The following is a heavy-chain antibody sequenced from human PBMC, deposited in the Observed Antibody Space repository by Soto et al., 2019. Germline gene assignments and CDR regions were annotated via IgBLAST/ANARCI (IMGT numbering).Heavy chain of an antibody. Sequence: QVHLVESGGGVVQPGTSLRLSCAASGFSFSIFGMHWVRQAPGKGLEWVAGIWYDGSIKYYADSVKGRFSISRDNSKNTLYLQMNSLRAEDTAVYYCARDDKDEYGADRGGFGCWGQGTLVTVSS. CDR1: GFSFSIFG. D-gene: IGHD2-8*01. J-gene: IGHJ4*02. CDR2: IWYDGSIK. CDR3: ARDDKDEYGADRGGFGC. V-gene: IGHV3-33*01.